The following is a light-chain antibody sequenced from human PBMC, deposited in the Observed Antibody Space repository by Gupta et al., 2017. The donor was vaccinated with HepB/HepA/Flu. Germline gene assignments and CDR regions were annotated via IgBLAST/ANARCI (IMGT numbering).Light chain of an antibody. Sequence: DIQMTQSPSFLSASVGDRVTITCRASQNIRYFLNWYQQKPGKAPKLLIYTASTGHSGGPSRFSGSGSGTDFTLTISRLQPEDFATYCWQQNYNSITFGHGTKVDFK. CDR2: TAS. J-gene: IGKJ3*01. CDR3: QQNYNSIT. V-gene: IGKV1-39*01. CDR1: QNIRYF.